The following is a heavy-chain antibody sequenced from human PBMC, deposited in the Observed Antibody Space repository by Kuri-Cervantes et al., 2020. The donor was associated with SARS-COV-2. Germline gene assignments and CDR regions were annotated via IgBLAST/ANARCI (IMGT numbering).Heavy chain of an antibody. CDR2: IQPNGTT. V-gene: IGHV4-34*01. J-gene: IGHJ5*02. D-gene: IGHD6-6*01. CDR1: GGSFSGYY. Sequence: LRLSCLVYGGSFSGYYWAWIRQPPGKGREWIGEIQPNGTTNNNPSLKSQVTITMDTSKNQSSLNLNSGTVADTAVYYYARGRRNSNPSDWFDPWGLGTMVTVSS. CDR3: ARGRRNSNPSDWFDP.